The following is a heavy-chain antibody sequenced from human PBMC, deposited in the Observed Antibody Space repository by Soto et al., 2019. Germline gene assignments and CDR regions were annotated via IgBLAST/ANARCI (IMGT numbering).Heavy chain of an antibody. D-gene: IGHD6-25*01. J-gene: IGHJ4*02. CDR2: INPSGGST. Sequence: QVQLMQSGAEVKQPGASVKVSCKASGYTLTSYYMHWVRQAPGQGLEWMGIINPSGGSTSYTQRFPGRVTMTRVMSTGTVYMELSSLRSEDTAVYYCASRLYSSGYYGFLDHWGQGTLVTVSS. CDR1: GYTLTSYY. CDR3: ASRLYSSGYYGFLDH. V-gene: IGHV1-46*03.